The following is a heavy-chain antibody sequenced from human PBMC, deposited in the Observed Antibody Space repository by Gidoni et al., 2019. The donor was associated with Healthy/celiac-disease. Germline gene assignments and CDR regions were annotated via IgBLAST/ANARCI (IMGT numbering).Heavy chain of an antibody. Sequence: QVQLVQSGAEVKKPGSSVQFSCKASGGTFSNYAISWVRQAPGQGLEWMGGIIPIFGTANCAKKFQGRVTITADESTRTAYMELSSLRSEDTAVYYWARGPDSGGYYYFYWGQGTLVTVSS. V-gene: IGHV1-69*01. D-gene: IGHD3-22*01. CDR2: IIPIFGTA. CDR1: GGTFSNYA. CDR3: ARGPDSGGYYYFY. J-gene: IGHJ4*02.